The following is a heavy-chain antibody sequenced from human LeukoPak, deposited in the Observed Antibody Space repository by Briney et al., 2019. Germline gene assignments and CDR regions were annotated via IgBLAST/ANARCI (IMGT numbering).Heavy chain of an antibody. Sequence: GGSLRLSCAASGFTVSSNYMSWVRQAPGKGLEWVSSISSSSSYIYYADSVKGRFTISRDNAKNSLYLQMNSLRAEDTAVYYCARVELVGDGYNFGGGGIDYWGQGTLVTVSS. D-gene: IGHD5-24*01. V-gene: IGHV3-21*01. J-gene: IGHJ4*02. CDR1: GFTVSSNY. CDR2: ISSSSSYI. CDR3: ARVELVGDGYNFGGGGIDY.